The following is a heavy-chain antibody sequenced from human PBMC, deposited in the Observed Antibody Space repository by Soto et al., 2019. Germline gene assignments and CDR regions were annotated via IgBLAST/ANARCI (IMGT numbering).Heavy chain of an antibody. J-gene: IGHJ5*02. Sequence: SETLSLTCTVSGGSISTYFWSWIRQPPGKGPDWLGYINYSGNTNYNPSLNNRATMSIDTSKKEFSLKLRSVTAADTAVYYCARGPTYCSSTSCYDSGWFDPWGQGTLVTVSS. D-gene: IGHD2-2*01. V-gene: IGHV4-59*01. CDR2: INYSGNT. CDR1: GGSISTYF. CDR3: ARGPTYCSSTSCYDSGWFDP.